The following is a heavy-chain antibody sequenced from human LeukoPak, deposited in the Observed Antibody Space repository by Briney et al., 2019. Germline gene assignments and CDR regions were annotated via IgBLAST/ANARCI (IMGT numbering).Heavy chain of an antibody. CDR3: ARVRSITMVRGVITPCDY. J-gene: IGHJ4*02. V-gene: IGHV3-21*01. D-gene: IGHD3-10*01. CDR2: ISSSSSYI. Sequence: KGLEWVSSISSSSSYIYYADSVKGRFTISRDNAKNSLYLQMNSLRAEDTAVYYCARVRSITMVRGVITPCDYWGQGTLVTVSS.